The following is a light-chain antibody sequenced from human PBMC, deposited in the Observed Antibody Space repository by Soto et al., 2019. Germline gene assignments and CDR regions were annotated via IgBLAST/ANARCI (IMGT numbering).Light chain of an antibody. CDR1: QTISNY. V-gene: IGKV1-39*01. J-gene: IGKJ4*01. CDR3: QQSYITPLT. CDR2: AAS. Sequence: DIQMTQSPSSLSASVGDRVTITCRASQTISNYLNWYQQKPGKATKLLIYAASSLQSGVPSWFSGSGSGTDFTLTISSLQPEDFATYYCQQSYITPLTFGGGTKVYIK.